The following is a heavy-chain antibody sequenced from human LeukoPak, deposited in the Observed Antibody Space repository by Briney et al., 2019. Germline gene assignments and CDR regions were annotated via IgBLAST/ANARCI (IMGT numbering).Heavy chain of an antibody. Sequence: ASVKVSCKASGYTFTGYYMHWVRQAPGQGLEWMGRINPNSGGTNYAQKFQGRVTVTRDTSISTAYMELSRLRSDDTAVYYCARERTPRRGTAMVISYWGQGTLVTVSS. D-gene: IGHD5-18*01. CDR2: INPNSGGT. V-gene: IGHV1-2*06. J-gene: IGHJ4*02. CDR3: ARERTPRRGTAMVISY. CDR1: GYTFTGYY.